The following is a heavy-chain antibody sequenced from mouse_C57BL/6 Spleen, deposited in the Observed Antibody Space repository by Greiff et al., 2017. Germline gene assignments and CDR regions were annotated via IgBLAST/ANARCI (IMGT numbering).Heavy chain of an antibody. CDR2: IYPRDGST. J-gene: IGHJ3*01. V-gene: IGHV1-78*01. CDR1: GYTFTDHT. D-gene: IGHD2-2*01. CDR3: ARAYGYSIEFAY. Sequence: VQLQQSDAELVRPGASVKISCKASGYTFTDHTMHWMKQRPEQGLEWIGYIYPRDGSTKYNEKFKGKATLTADKSSSTAYMQLSSLTSEDSAVYYCARAYGYSIEFAYWGQGTLVTVSA.